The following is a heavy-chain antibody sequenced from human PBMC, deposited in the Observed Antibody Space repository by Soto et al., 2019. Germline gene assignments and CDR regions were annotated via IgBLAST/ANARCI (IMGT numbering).Heavy chain of an antibody. Sequence: GGSLRLSCVASGFSLSDYAVNWVRQAPGKGLEWVSFSSSDSRTIYYADSVEGRFTVSRDNARNSVSLQMDSLRDEDAAVYYYARIKLVEWFFINEHVYGMDVWGQGTPVTVSS. V-gene: IGHV3-48*02. D-gene: IGHD3-3*01. CDR1: GFSLSDYA. CDR2: SSSDSRTI. J-gene: IGHJ6*02. CDR3: ARIKLVEWFFINEHVYGMDV.